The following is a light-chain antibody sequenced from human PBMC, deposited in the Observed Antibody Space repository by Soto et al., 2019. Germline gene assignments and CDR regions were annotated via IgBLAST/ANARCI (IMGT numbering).Light chain of an antibody. Sequence: EIVMTQSPATLSVSPGERATLSCRASQSINDNLAWYQQKPGQAPRLLMFRTSTRATGIPARFSASGSGTDFTLTISDVQPEDFALYYCHQRQSWPRTFGQGTKVDI. CDR3: HQRQSWPRT. CDR2: RTS. J-gene: IGKJ1*01. CDR1: QSINDN. V-gene: IGKV3D-15*01.